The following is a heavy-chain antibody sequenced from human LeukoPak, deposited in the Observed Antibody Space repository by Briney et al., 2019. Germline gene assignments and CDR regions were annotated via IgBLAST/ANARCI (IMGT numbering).Heavy chain of an antibody. CDR3: ARKFLTGRLIDY. V-gene: IGHV3-74*01. J-gene: IGHJ4*02. Sequence: PGGSLRLSCAASGFTFSSYWMHWVRQAPGKGLVWVSHIKSDGSSTSYADSVKGRFTISRDTSKNTLYLQMNSLRAEDTALYYCARKFLTGRLIDYWGQGTLVTVSS. D-gene: IGHD7-27*01. CDR1: GFTFSSYW. CDR2: IKSDGSST.